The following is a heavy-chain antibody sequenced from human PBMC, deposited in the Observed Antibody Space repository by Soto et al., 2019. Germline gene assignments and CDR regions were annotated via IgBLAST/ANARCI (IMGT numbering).Heavy chain of an antibody. V-gene: IGHV1-69*12. CDR1: GGTFSSYA. D-gene: IGHD2-15*01. CDR3: AGPGFCSGGSCPLNYYYYYGMDV. J-gene: IGHJ6*02. CDR2: IIPIFGTA. Sequence: QVQLVQSGAEVKKPGSSVKVSCKASGGTFSSYAISWVRQAPGQGLEWMGGIIPIFGTADYAQKFQGRVTITADESTSTVYMELSSLRSEDTAVYYCAGPGFCSGGSCPLNYYYYYGMDVWGQGTTVTVSS.